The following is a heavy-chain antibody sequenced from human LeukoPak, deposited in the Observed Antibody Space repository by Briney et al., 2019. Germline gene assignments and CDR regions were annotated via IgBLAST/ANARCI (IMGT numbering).Heavy chain of an antibody. CDR3: ARDEVTIFGVVIITDY. D-gene: IGHD3-3*01. CDR1: GGTFSSYA. Sequence: SVKVSCKASGGTFSSYAISWVRQAPGQGLEWMGRIIPIFGTVNYAQKFQGRVTITADESTSTAYMELSSLRSEDTAVYYCARDEVTIFGVVIITDYWGQGTLVTVSS. CDR2: IIPIFGTV. V-gene: IGHV1-69*13. J-gene: IGHJ4*02.